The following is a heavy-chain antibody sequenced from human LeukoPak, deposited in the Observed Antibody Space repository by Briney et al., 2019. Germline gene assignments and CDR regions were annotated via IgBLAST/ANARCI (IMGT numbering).Heavy chain of an antibody. CDR1: GGSFSGYY. CDR3: ARGSDYTWGG. J-gene: IGHJ4*01. CDR2: INHSGST. D-gene: IGHD3-10*01. V-gene: IGHV4-34*01. Sequence: PSETLSLTCAVYGGSFSGYYWSWIRQPPGKGLEWIGEINHSGSTNYNPSLKSRVTISVDTSKNQFSLKLSSVTAADTAVYYCARGSDYTWGGWGQGTLVTVSS.